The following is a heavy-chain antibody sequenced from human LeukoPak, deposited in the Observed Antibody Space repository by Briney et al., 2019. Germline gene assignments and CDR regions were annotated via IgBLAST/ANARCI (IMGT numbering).Heavy chain of an antibody. J-gene: IGHJ4*02. CDR2: ISNDGSNK. CDR3: ARDVRAVAGPGDY. V-gene: IGHV3-30*03. D-gene: IGHD6-19*01. Sequence: GGSLRLSCAASGFTFSSYGMSWVRQAPGKGLDWVAVISNDGSNKYYADSVKGRFAISRDNSKNTLYLQMNSLRAEDTAVYYCARDVRAVAGPGDYWGQGTLVTVSS. CDR1: GFTFSSYG.